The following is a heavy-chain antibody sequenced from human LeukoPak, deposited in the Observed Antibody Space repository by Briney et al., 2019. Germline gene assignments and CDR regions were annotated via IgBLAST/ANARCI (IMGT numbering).Heavy chain of an antibody. V-gene: IGHV3-48*03. CDR2: ITISGTTI. CDR3: ARATSFDY. J-gene: IGHJ4*02. Sequence: PGGSLRLSCAAPGFTFTSYEMNWVRQAPGKGLEWVSYITISGTTIYYADSVKCRFTISRDNAKNSLYLQMNSLRAEDTAVYYCARATSFDYWGQGTLVTVSS. CDR1: GFTFTSYE.